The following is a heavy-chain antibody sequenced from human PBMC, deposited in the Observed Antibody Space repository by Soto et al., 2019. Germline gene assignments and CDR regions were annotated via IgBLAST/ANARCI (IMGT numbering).Heavy chain of an antibody. Sequence: EVQLVESGGGLVQPGGSLRLSCAASGFTFSDFWLHWVRQAPEKGLVWVSRIKSDGGSANYADSVKGRFTIFRDNAKNTVYLQMDSLRAEDTAVYYCARGAKGAYYVDVWGKGTTFTVSS. CDR3: ARGAKGAYYVDV. CDR2: IKSDGGSA. CDR1: GFTFSDFW. J-gene: IGHJ6*03. D-gene: IGHD2-21*01. V-gene: IGHV3-74*01.